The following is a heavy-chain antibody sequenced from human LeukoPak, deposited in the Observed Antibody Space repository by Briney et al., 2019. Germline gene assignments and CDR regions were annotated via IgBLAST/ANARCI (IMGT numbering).Heavy chain of an antibody. J-gene: IGHJ5*02. CDR3: AREEDWNWFDP. CDR2: IYYSGST. D-gene: IGHD3/OR15-3a*01. CDR1: GGSISSYY. V-gene: IGHV4-59*01. Sequence: SETLSLTCTVSGGSISSYYWSWIRQPPGKGLEWIGYIYYSGSTNYNPSLKSRVTISVDTSKNQFSLKLSSVTAADTAVYYCAREEDWNWFDPWGQGTLVTVSS.